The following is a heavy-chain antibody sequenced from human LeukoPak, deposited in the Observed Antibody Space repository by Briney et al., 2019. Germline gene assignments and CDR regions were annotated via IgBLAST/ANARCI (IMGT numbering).Heavy chain of an antibody. CDR3: AKDKSSSWYYFDY. J-gene: IGHJ4*02. V-gene: IGHV3-11*01. D-gene: IGHD6-13*01. Sequence: GGSLRLSCAASGFTFSDYYMSWIRQAPGKGLEWVSYISSSGSTIYYADSVKGRFTISRDNAKNSLYLQMNSLRAEDTAVYYCAKDKSSSWYYFDYWGQGTLVTVSS. CDR1: GFTFSDYY. CDR2: ISSSGSTI.